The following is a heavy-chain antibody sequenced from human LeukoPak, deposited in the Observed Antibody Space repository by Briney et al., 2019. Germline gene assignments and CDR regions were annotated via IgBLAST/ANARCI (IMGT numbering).Heavy chain of an antibody. CDR1: GVSISSSNW. V-gene: IGHV4-4*02. CDR2: IYHSGST. D-gene: IGHD3-10*01. Sequence: SETLSLTCAVSGVSISSSNWWSWVRQPPGEGLGWIGEIYHSGSTNYNPSLKSRVTISVDKSKNQFSLKLSSVYAADTAVYYCARERFGELFPSSLKCYYYYGMDVWGKGTTVTVSS. CDR3: ARERFGELFPSSLKCYYYYGMDV. J-gene: IGHJ6*04.